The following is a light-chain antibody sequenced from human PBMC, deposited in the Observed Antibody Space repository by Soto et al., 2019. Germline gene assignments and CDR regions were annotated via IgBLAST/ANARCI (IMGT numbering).Light chain of an antibody. CDR2: GAS. V-gene: IGKV3-20*01. J-gene: IGKJ1*01. Sequence: ESVLTQSPGTLSLSPGERATLSCRASQSVSSSYLAWYQQKPGQAPRLLIYGASSRATGIPDRFSGSGSGTDFTLTISGLEPEDFAVYYCQQYGSSPRTFGQGTKLEIK. CDR3: QQYGSSPRT. CDR1: QSVSSSY.